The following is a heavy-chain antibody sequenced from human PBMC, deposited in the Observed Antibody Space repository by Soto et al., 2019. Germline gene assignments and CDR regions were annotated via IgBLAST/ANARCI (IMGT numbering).Heavy chain of an antibody. CDR2: IKSKTDGGTT. D-gene: IGHD3-3*01. V-gene: IGHV3-15*07. J-gene: IGHJ4*02. Sequence: EVQLVESGGGLVKPGGSLRLSCAASGFTFSNAWMNWVRQAPGKGLEWVGRIKSKTDGGTTDYAAPVKGRFSISRDDSNNRLYLEKNSLKTEDTAVYYCATMYYYYWSVHLDYWGQRTLFAVSS. CDR1: GFTFSNAW. CDR3: ATMYYYYWSVHLDY.